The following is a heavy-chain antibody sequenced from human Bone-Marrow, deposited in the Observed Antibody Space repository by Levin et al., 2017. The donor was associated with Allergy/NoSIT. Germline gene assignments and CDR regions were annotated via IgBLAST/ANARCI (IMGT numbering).Heavy chain of an antibody. CDR1: GGSFSGYY. CDR2: INHSGST. Sequence: SQTFSLTCAVYGGSFSGYYWSWIRQPPGKGLEWIGEINHSGSTNYNPSLKSRVTISVDTSKNQFSLKLSSVTAADTAVYYCARGRYYGSGSHKRGGFNWFDPWGQGTLVTVSS. D-gene: IGHD3-10*01. CDR3: ARGRYYGSGSHKRGGFNWFDP. V-gene: IGHV4-34*01. J-gene: IGHJ5*02.